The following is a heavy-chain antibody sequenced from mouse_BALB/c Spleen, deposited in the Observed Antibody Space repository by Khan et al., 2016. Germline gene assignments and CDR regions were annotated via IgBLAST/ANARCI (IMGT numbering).Heavy chain of an antibody. D-gene: IGHD2-14*01. CDR3: ARDENYRYDGFAY. CDR1: GFSLTHYG. J-gene: IGHJ3*01. V-gene: IGHV2-9*02. CDR2: IWAGGST. Sequence: QVQLKQSGPGLVAPSQSLSITCTVSGFSLTHYGVHWVRQPPGKGLEWLGIIWAGGSTNYNSALLSRLSISKDNSKSQVSLKMNSLQTDDTAVYYCARDENYRYDGFAYWGQGTLVTVSA.